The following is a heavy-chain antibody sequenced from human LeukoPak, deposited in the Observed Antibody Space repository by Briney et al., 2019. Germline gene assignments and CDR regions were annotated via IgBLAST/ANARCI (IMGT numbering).Heavy chain of an antibody. CDR2: IYPGESET. D-gene: IGHD6-19*01. V-gene: IGHV5-51*01. J-gene: IGHJ5*02. CDR1: RYSNNNFW. CDR3: VRGLAVSIWFVP. Sequence: ESPGISCLGSRYSNNNFWIGCVRQMPGKGPEWVGIIYPGESETTYSPSFQGQVTISADKSISTAYLQWSSLKESDTAIYYCVRGLAVSIWFVPWGQRTLVTVSS.